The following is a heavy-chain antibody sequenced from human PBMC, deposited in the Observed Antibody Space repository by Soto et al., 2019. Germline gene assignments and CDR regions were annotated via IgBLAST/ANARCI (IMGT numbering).Heavy chain of an antibody. D-gene: IGHD3-10*01. J-gene: IGHJ5*02. CDR1: GFTFSTAW. Sequence: EVQLVESGGGLVKPGESLRLSCAASGFTFSTAWMTWVRQAPGRGLEWVARIKTTSDGGTIHYAAPVKGRFTISRDYSKDTLFLQMNSLKIEDTALYYCIRDPYGSTWGQGTLVTVSS. V-gene: IGHV3-15*01. CDR3: IRDPYGST. CDR2: IKTTSDGGTI.